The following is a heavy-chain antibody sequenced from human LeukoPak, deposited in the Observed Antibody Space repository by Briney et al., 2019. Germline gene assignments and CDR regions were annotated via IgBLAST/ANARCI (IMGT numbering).Heavy chain of an antibody. CDR3: AKEVEKGTRSSTSWYF. CDR2: ISGSGGST. D-gene: IGHD2-2*01. J-gene: IGHJ4*02. Sequence: GGSLRLSCAASGFTFSNYAMSWVRQAPGKGLEWVSAISGSGGSTYYADSVKGRFTISRDNSKNTLYLQMNSLRAEDTAVYYCAKEVEKGTRSSTSWYFWGQGTLVTVSS. V-gene: IGHV3-23*01. CDR1: GFTFSNYA.